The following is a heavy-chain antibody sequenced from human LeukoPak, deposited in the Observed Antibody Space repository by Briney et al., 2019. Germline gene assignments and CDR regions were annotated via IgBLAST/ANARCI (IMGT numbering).Heavy chain of an antibody. J-gene: IGHJ4*02. V-gene: IGHV4-39*07. Sequence: PSETLSLTCAVSGGSISSSSYYWGWIRQPPGKGLEWIGNIFYSGSTYYNPSLKSRVTISVDTSKNLFSLKLTSVTAADTAVYYCARGLRQWFGESFDYWGQGTLVTVSS. D-gene: IGHD3-10*01. CDR1: GGSISSSSYY. CDR3: ARGLRQWFGESFDY. CDR2: IFYSGST.